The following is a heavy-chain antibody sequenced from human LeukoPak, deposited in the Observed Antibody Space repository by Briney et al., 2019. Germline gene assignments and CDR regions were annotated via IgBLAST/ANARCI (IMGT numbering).Heavy chain of an antibody. V-gene: IGHV4-31*03. CDR3: AREGRGDYYGSGSFDY. Sequence: SETLSLTCTVSGGSISSGGYYWSWIRQHPGKGLEWIGYIYYSGSTYYNPSLKSRVTISVDTSKNQFSLKLSSVTAADTAVNYCAREGRGDYYGSGSFDYWGQGTLVTVSS. CDR2: IYYSGST. J-gene: IGHJ4*02. D-gene: IGHD3-10*01. CDR1: GGSISSGGYY.